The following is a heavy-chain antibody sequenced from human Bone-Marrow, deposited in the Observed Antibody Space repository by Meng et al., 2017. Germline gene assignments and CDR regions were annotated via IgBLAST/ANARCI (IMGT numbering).Heavy chain of an antibody. D-gene: IGHD3-22*01. CDR2: INHSGST. J-gene: IGHJ4*02. CDR1: GVSFSGYY. V-gene: IGHV4-34*01. CDR3: ARDNTMIGSFDY. Sequence: HVQLQQWGAGLLKPSETLSLTGAVYGVSFSGYYWSWIRQPPGKGLEWIGEINHSGSTNYNPSLKSRVTISVDTSKNQFSLKLSSVTAADTAVYYCARDNTMIGSFDYWGQGTLVTVSS.